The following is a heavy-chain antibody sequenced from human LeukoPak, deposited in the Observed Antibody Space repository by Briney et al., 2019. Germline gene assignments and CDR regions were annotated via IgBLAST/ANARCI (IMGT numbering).Heavy chain of an antibody. Sequence: SETLSLTCTVSGGSISSGDYYWTWIRQPPGKGLEWIGCIYYSGSTYYNPSLKSRLTISVDTSKHQFSLTLSSVTAADTAVYYCSRDVQTSGDAFDIWGQGTMVTVSS. J-gene: IGHJ3*02. V-gene: IGHV4-30-4*01. D-gene: IGHD4-11*01. CDR2: IYYSGST. CDR1: GGSISSGDYY. CDR3: SRDVQTSGDAFDI.